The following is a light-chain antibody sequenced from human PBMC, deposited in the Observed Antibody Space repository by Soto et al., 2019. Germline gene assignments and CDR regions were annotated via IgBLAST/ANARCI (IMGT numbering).Light chain of an antibody. J-gene: IGKJ3*01. CDR2: AAS. CDR3: QQYGSSVFS. Sequence: EIVLTQSPGTLSLSPGERATLSCRASQSVSSSFLAWYQQKPGQAPRLLIYAASRRATGIPDRFSGSGSGTDFTLTISRLEPEDCVVYYCQQYGSSVFSFGPGTKVDIK. V-gene: IGKV3-20*01. CDR1: QSVSSSF.